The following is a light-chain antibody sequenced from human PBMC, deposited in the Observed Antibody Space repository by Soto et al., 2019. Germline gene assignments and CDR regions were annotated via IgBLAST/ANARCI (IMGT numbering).Light chain of an antibody. V-gene: IGKV3-11*01. J-gene: IGKJ2*01. CDR2: DAS. CDR3: QQRSNWPPST. CDR1: QSVSSY. Sequence: EIVLTQSPATLSLSPGERATLSCRASQSVSSYLAWYQQKPGQAPRLLIYDASNRATGIPARFSGSGSGTCFPLTISSREPEDFAVYYCQQRSNWPPSTFGQGTKLEIK.